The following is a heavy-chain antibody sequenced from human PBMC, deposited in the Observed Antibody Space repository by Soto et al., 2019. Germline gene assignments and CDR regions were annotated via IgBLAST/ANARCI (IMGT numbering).Heavy chain of an antibody. CDR2: IYYSGST. J-gene: IGHJ6*02. CDR1: GGPISSGGYY. CDR3: ARDFGSSWDYYYYGMDV. Sequence: SETLSLTCTVSGGPISSGGYYWSWIRQHPGKGLEWIGYIYYSGSTYYNPSLKSRVTISVDTSKNQFSLKLSSVTAADTAVYYCARDFGSSWDYYYYGMDVWGQGTTVTVSS. V-gene: IGHV4-31*03. D-gene: IGHD6-13*01.